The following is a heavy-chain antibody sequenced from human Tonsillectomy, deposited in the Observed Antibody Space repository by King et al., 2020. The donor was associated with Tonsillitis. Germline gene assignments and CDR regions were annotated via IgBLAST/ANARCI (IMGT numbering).Heavy chain of an antibody. CDR2: INPNSGGT. J-gene: IGHJ4*02. CDR3: ARDSELWFGENDY. Sequence: QLVQSGAEVKKPGASVKVSCKASGYTFTGYYMHWVRQAPVQGLEWLGWINPNSGGTNYAQKFQGRVTMTRDTSISTAYMELSRLRSDETAVYYCARDSELWFGENDYWGQGTLVTVSS. CDR1: GYTFTGYY. D-gene: IGHD3-10*01. V-gene: IGHV1-2*02.